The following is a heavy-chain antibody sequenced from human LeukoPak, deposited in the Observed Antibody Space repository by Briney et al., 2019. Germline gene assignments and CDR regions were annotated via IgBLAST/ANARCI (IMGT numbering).Heavy chain of an antibody. V-gene: IGHV5-51*01. CDR1: GYSFTSYW. J-gene: IGHJ6*04. CDR3: ARLVDGSGSYSGFYGMDV. CDR2: IYPGDSDT. Sequence: GESLKISCKGSGYSFTSYWIGWVRQMPGKGLEWMEIIYPGDSDTRYSPSFQGQVTISADKSISTAYLQWSSLKASDTAMYYCARLVDGSGSYSGFYGMDVWGKGTTVTVSS. D-gene: IGHD3-10*01.